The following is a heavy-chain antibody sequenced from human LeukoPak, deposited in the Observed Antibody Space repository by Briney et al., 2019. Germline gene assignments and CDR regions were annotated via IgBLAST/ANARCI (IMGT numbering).Heavy chain of an antibody. CDR3: TYGLGELGPFDY. V-gene: IGHV3-23*01. CDR1: GFTFSSYA. Sequence: GGSLRLSCAASGFTFSSYAMSWVRQSPGKGLEWVSAISGRGVNIYNADSVKGRFTISRDISRTTLYLQMNSLKTEDTAVYYCTYGLGELGPFDYWGQGTLVTVSS. J-gene: IGHJ4*02. D-gene: IGHD3-10*01. CDR2: ISGRGVNI.